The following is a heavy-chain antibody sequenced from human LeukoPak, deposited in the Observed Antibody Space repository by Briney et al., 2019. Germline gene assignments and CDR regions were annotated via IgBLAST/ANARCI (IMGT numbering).Heavy chain of an antibody. D-gene: IGHD3-3*02. J-gene: IGHJ6*03. CDR3: ARDLSFLEWLVGYMDV. CDR2: ISTSSIYI. CDR1: GFTFSSYS. V-gene: IGHV3-21*01. Sequence: GGSLRLSCAASGFTFSSYSMNWVRQAPGKGLEWVSSISTSSIYIYYTDSVKGRFTISRDNAKNSLYLQMNSLRAEDTAVYYCARDLSFLEWLVGYMDVWGKGTTVTVSS.